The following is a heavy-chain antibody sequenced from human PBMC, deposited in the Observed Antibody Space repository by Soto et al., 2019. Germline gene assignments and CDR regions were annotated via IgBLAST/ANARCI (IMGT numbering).Heavy chain of an antibody. J-gene: IGHJ3*02. CDR3: ARAGDYGGEDHDAFDI. Sequence: QVQLVQSGAEVKKPGSSVKISCKASGGTFSSYAISWVRQAPGQGLEWMGGIIPIFGTANYAQKFQGRVTITADESTSTAYMRLRRLKCEDTAVYYCARAGDYGGEDHDAFDIWGQGTMVTVSS. D-gene: IGHD4-17*01. CDR1: GGTFSSYA. CDR2: IIPIFGTA. V-gene: IGHV1-69*12.